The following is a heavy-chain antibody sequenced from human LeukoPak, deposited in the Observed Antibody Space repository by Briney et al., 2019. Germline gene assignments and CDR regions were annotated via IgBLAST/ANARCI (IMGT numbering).Heavy chain of an antibody. V-gene: IGHV4-61*02. CDR1: GGSISSGNYY. D-gene: IGHD3-10*01. CDR3: SRYDSDTGDFDP. Sequence: PSQTLSLTCTVSGGSISSGNYYWSWIRQPAGKVLEWIGRMYTSGSTNYNPSLKSRVSISRDTSRTQFSLKLSSVTAADTAFYYCSRYDSDTGDFDPWGQGTLVTISS. CDR2: MYTSGST. J-gene: IGHJ5*02.